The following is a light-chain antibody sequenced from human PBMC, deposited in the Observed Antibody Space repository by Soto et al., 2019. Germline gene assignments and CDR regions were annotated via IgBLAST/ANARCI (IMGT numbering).Light chain of an antibody. Sequence: QSALTQPASVSGSTGQSITLSCTGTSSDVGSYNLVSWYQLHTGKAPKLMIYDGTKRLSGVSNRFSGSKFGSTASLTISGLKAEDDAEYYCCSYEGSSSYVVFGGGTKLTVL. CDR2: DGT. J-gene: IGLJ2*01. CDR1: SSDVGSYNL. V-gene: IGLV2-23*01. CDR3: CSYEGSSSYVV.